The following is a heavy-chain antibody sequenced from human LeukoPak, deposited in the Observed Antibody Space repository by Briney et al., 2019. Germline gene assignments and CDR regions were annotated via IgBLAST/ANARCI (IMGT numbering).Heavy chain of an antibody. D-gene: IGHD3-22*01. V-gene: IGHV3-30-3*01. Sequence: PGGSLRLSCAASGFTFSSYSMCWVRQAPGKGLEWVTVISYDGSNKYYTDSVKGRFTISRDNSKNTLYLQMNSLRAEDTAVYYCARTPYSSGYFYYIDYWGQGTLDTVSS. CDR1: GFTFSSYS. CDR3: ARTPYSSGYFYYIDY. CDR2: ISYDGSNK. J-gene: IGHJ4*02.